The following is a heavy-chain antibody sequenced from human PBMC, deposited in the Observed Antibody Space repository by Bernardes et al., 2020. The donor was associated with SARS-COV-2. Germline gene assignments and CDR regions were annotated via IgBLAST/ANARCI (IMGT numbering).Heavy chain of an antibody. D-gene: IGHD3-22*01. CDR1: GFTFSSYA. CDR3: AKDQGGWNSGYYGELHY. V-gene: IGHV3-23*01. CDR2: IGGTSGTT. Sequence: GGSLRLSCAASGFTFSSYAMSWVRQAPGKGLEWVSSIGGTSGTTYYADSVKGRFTVSRDNSKNTLYLQMNSLRAEDTALYYCAKDQGGWNSGYYGELHYWGQGTLVTVSS. J-gene: IGHJ4*02.